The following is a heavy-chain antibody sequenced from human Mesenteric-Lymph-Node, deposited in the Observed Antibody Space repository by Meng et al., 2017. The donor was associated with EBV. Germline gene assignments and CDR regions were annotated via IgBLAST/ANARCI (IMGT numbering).Heavy chain of an antibody. J-gene: IGHJ4*02. V-gene: IGHV1-8*01. CDR1: GYTFTSYD. CDR2: VNPDSGNT. CDR3: ARGMSYYDNSGFFDY. D-gene: IGHD3-22*01. Sequence: QVQLVQSGAEVRKTGASVKVSCNASGYTFTSYDINWVRQAAGQGLEWMGWVNPDSGNTGFPEKFQGRITMTRNTFISTTYMELRSLTSEDTAVYYCARGMSYYDNSGFFDYWGQGALVTVSS.